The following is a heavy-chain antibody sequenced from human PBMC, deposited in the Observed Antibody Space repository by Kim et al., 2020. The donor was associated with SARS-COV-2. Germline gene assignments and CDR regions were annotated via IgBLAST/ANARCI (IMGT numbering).Heavy chain of an antibody. CDR2: IYSGGST. CDR3: ARYWVFLEWPDTFYYYGMDV. V-gene: IGHV3-53*01. CDR1: GFTVSSNY. D-gene: IGHD3-3*01. Sequence: GGSLRLSCAASGFTVSSNYMSWVRQAPGKGLEWVSVIYSGGSTYYADSVKGRFTISRDNSKNTLYLQMNSLRAEDTAVYYCARYWVFLEWPDTFYYYGMDVWGQGTTVTVSS. J-gene: IGHJ6*02.